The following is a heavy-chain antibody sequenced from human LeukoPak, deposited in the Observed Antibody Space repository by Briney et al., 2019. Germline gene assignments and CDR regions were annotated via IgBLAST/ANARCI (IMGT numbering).Heavy chain of an antibody. CDR1: GGSFSGYY. J-gene: IGHJ5*02. D-gene: IGHD3-9*01. V-gene: IGHV4-34*01. CDR2: INHSGST. Sequence: SETLSLTCAVYGGSFSGYYWSWVRQPPGKGLEWIGEINHSGSTNYNPSLKSRVTISVDTSKNQFSLKLSSVTAADTAVYYCARANYDILTGSGTGTPAYGSGDWFDPWGQGTLVTVSS. CDR3: ARANYDILTGSGTGTPAYGSGDWFDP.